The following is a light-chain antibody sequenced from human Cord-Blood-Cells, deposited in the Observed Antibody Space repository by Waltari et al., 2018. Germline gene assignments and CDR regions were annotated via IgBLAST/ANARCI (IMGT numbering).Light chain of an antibody. Sequence: EIALTQSPGTLSLSPGERATLSCRASQSVSSSYLAWYQQEPGQAPRLLIYGASSRATGIPDRFSGSGSGTDFTLTISRLEPEDFAVYYCQQYGSSPPLTFGGGTKVEIK. CDR2: GAS. CDR3: QQYGSSPPLT. J-gene: IGKJ4*01. V-gene: IGKV3-20*01. CDR1: QSVSSSY.